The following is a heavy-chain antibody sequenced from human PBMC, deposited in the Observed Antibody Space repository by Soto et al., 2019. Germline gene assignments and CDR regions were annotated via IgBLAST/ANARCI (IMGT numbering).Heavy chain of an antibody. CDR2: ISAYNGNT. CDR3: ARVFFRLVAFDI. D-gene: IGHD3-10*01. CDR1: GYTFTTYG. V-gene: IGHV1-18*01. J-gene: IGHJ3*02. Sequence: QVQLVQSGGEVKKPGASVKVSCKASGYTFTTYGISWVRQAPGQGLEWMGWISAYNGNTSYAQKLQGRVTMTPDTSTSTAYMELRSLRSDATAVYYCARVFFRLVAFDIWGQGTMVTVSS.